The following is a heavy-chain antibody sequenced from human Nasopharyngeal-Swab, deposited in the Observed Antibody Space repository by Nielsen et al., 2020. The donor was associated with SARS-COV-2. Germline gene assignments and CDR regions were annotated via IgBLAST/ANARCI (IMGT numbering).Heavy chain of an antibody. V-gene: IGHV3-9*01. J-gene: IGHJ4*02. Sequence: GGSLRLSCAASGFTFDDYAMHWVRQAPGKGLEWVSGIRWNSESIDYADSVKGRFTISRDNAKNSLYLQMDSLRAEDTALYYCTKGRGYSSSWSLDYWGQGTLVTVSS. CDR3: TKGRGYSSSWSLDY. D-gene: IGHD6-13*01. CDR1: GFTFDDYA. CDR2: IRWNSESI.